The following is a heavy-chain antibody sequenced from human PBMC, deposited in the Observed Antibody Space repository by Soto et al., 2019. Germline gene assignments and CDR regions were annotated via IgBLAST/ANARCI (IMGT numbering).Heavy chain of an antibody. CDR3: ARDHCSSTSCYFWFDP. CDR2: ISSSSYI. CDR1: GFTFSSYS. Sequence: GGSLRLSCAASGFTFSSYSMNWVRQAPGKGLEWVSSISSSSYIYYADSVKGRFTISRDNAKNSLYLQMNSLRAEDTAVYYCARDHCSSTSCYFWFDPWGQGTLVTVSS. V-gene: IGHV3-21*01. D-gene: IGHD2-2*01. J-gene: IGHJ5*02.